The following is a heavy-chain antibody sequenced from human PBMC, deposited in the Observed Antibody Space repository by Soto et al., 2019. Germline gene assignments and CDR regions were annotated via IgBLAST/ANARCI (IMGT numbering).Heavy chain of an antibody. D-gene: IGHD6-19*01. CDR1: GYTFTSYY. CDR3: ARDYSSCWYFYNWQDL. J-gene: IGHJ5*02. CDR2: INPRGGST. Sequence: ASVKVSCKASGYTFTSYYMHWVLQAPGQGLEWMGIINPRGGSTSYAQKFQGRCTMTRDTSTSTGYMELRSLRSEDTAVSYCARDYSSCWYFYNWQDLWGKGPRVIVSA. V-gene: IGHV1-46*01.